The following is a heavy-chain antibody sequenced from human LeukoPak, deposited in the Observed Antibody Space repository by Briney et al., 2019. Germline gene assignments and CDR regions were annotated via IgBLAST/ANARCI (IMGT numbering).Heavy chain of an antibody. Sequence: GGSLRLSCAASGFIFDDNGMSWVRQVPGKGLEWVSSINWKGESVAYADSVKGRFTISRDDAKNSLYLQMNSLRAEDTAVYYCARSHWGPYGSRIANWFDPWGQGTLVTVSS. J-gene: IGHJ5*02. D-gene: IGHD6-13*01. CDR2: INWKGESV. CDR1: GFIFDDNG. V-gene: IGHV3-20*04. CDR3: ARSHWGPYGSRIANWFDP.